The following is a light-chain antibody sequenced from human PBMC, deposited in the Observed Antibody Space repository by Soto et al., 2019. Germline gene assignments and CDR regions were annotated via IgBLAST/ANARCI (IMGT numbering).Light chain of an antibody. CDR1: QSISSY. J-gene: IGKJ3*01. CDR3: QQSYSTPPMDFT. CDR2: AAS. Sequence: DIQMTQSPSSLSASVGDRVTITCRASQSISSYLNWYQQKPGKAPKLLIYAASSLQSGVPSRFSGSGSGTDFTLTISSLQPEDFATYYCQQSYSTPPMDFTFGPGTKVDIK. V-gene: IGKV1-39*01.